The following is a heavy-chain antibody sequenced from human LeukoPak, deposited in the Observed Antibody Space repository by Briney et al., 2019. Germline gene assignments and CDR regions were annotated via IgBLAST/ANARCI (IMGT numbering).Heavy chain of an antibody. CDR2: ISDDGSRQ. CDR1: GFTFSNYA. V-gene: IGHV3-30-3*01. Sequence: GGSLSLSCAATGFTFSNYAIHWGRQAPGKGLEWLAFISDDGSRQHYADSVKGRFTISRDNAKNTLYLQMNSLRAEDTAVYYCARDLELVYYDSSGYDYWGQGTLVTVSS. D-gene: IGHD3-22*01. CDR3: ARDLELVYYDSSGYDY. J-gene: IGHJ4*02.